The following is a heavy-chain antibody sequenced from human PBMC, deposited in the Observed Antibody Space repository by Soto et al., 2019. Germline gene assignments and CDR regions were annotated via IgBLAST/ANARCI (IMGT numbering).Heavy chain of an antibody. V-gene: IGHV4-4*02. J-gene: IGHJ6*02. CDR3: ARGSSGPLGYCSGDSCSKGMDV. Sequence: SETLSLTCAVSGGSISSSNWWSWVRQPPGKGLEWIGEIYHSGSTNYNPSLKSRVTISVDTSKNQFSLKLSSVTAADTAVYYCARGSSGPLGYCSGDSCSKGMDVWGQGTTVTVSS. CDR1: GGSISSSNW. D-gene: IGHD2-15*01. CDR2: IYHSGST.